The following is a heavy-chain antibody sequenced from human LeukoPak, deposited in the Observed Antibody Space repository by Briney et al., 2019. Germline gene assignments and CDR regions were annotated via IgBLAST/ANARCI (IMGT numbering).Heavy chain of an antibody. Sequence: ASVKVSCKASGYTFTSYDINWERQATGQGLEWMGWMNPNSGNTGYAQKFQGRVTMTRNTSISTAYMELSSLRSEDTAVYYCAIRYGSGEKYYYYYYVDVWGKGTTVTVSS. CDR1: GYTFTSYD. CDR2: MNPNSGNT. D-gene: IGHD3-10*01. V-gene: IGHV1-8*01. CDR3: AIRYGSGEKYYYYYYVDV. J-gene: IGHJ6*03.